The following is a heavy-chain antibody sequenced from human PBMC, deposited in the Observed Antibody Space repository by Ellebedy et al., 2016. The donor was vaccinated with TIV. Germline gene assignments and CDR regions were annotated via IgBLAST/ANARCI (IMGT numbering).Heavy chain of an antibody. CDR3: AREATLHGGDSGRGYFDY. J-gene: IGHJ4*02. CDR2: ISYDGSNK. Sequence: GGSLRLSXTASGFTFTDYAMHWVRQAPGKGLELVSLISYDGSNKYYADSVKGRFTISRDNSKDTLSLQMNSLRADDAAVYYCAREATLHGGDSGRGYFDYWGQGTLVSVSS. CDR1: GFTFTDYA. D-gene: IGHD4-23*01. V-gene: IGHV3-30-3*01.